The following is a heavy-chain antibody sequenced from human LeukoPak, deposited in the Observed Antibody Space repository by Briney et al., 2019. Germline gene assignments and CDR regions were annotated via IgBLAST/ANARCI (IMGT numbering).Heavy chain of an antibody. CDR2: ISPSRST. V-gene: IGHV4-4*07. D-gene: IGHD1-1*01. CDR1: GDSISGYY. CDR3: ARESRYNWGDGYYMDV. J-gene: IGHJ6*03. Sequence: PSETLSLTCAVSGDSISGYYWVWIRQSAGAGLEWIGRISPSRSTDYSPSLRSRVTMSMDPSKSQFSLKLISVTAADTAVYYCARESRYNWGDGYYMDVWGKGTTVTVSS.